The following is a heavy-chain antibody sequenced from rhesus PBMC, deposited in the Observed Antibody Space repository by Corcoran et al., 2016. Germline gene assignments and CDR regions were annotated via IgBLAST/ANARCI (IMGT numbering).Heavy chain of an antibody. J-gene: IGHJ4*01. CDR1: GFTFSDYY. V-gene: IGHV3-178*01. CDR2: TSNCGSST. CDR3: AREAAAGTPYFDY. Sequence: EVQLVESGGGLAKPGGSLRLSCAASGFTFSDYYMDWVRQAPGTGRECVSRTSNCGSSTEYADSMKGRFTISRENTKNTLYLQMNSLGAEDTAVYYCAREAAAGTPYFDYWGQGVLVTVSS. D-gene: IGHD6-25*01.